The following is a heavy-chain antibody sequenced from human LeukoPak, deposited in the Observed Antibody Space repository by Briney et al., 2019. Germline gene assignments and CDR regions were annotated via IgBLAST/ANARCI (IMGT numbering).Heavy chain of an antibody. V-gene: IGHV3-30-3*01. CDR1: GFTFSSYA. J-gene: IGHJ4*02. Sequence: GGSLRLSCAASGFTFSSYAMHWVRQAPGKGLEWVAVISYDGSNKYYADSVKGRFTISRDNSKNTLYLQMNSLRAEDTAVYYCARGVAVAGTHYFDYWGQGTLVTVSS. CDR2: ISYDGSNK. D-gene: IGHD6-19*01. CDR3: ARGVAVAGTHYFDY.